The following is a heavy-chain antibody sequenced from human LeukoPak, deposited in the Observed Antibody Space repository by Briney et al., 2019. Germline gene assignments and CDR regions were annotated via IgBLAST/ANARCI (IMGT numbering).Heavy chain of an antibody. CDR3: ARDELAFDI. Sequence: ASVKLSCTASGGAFTSYAISCVRQAPGQGLEWMGRIIPILGIANYAQKFQGRVTITADKSTSTAYMELSSLRSEDTAVYYCARDELAFDIWGQGTMVTVSS. CDR2: IIPILGIA. J-gene: IGHJ3*02. CDR1: GGAFTSYA. V-gene: IGHV1-69*04.